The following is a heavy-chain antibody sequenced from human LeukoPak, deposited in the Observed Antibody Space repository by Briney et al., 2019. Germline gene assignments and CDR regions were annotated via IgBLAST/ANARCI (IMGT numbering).Heavy chain of an antibody. D-gene: IGHD2-15*01. J-gene: IGHJ3*02. Sequence: SQTLSLTCTVSGGSISSGSYYWSWIRQPAGKGLEWIGRIYTSGSTNYNPSLKSRVTISVDTSKNQFSLKLSSVTAADTAVCYCARDCSGGSCYFVGDAFDIWGQGTMVTVSS. CDR1: GGSISSGSYY. V-gene: IGHV4-61*02. CDR2: IYTSGST. CDR3: ARDCSGGSCYFVGDAFDI.